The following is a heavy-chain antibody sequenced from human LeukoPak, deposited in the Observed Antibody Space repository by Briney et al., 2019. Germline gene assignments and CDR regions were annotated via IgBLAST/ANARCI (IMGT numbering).Heavy chain of an antibody. V-gene: IGHV4-39*01. CDR3: ARSIVVAPAATFDY. CDR2: IYYSGST. D-gene: IGHD2-2*01. Sequence: ASETLSLTCTVSGGSISSSSYYWGWIRQPPGKGLEWIGSIYYSGSTYYNPSLKSRVTISVDTSKNQFSLKLSSATAADTAVYYCARSIVVAPAATFDYWGQGTLVTVSS. J-gene: IGHJ4*02. CDR1: GGSISSSSYY.